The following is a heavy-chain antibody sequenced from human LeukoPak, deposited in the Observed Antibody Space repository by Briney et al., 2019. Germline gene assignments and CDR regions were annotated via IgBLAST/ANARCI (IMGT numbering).Heavy chain of an antibody. CDR2: VSGSGGST. Sequence: GGSPRLSCAASGFTFSNYAMNWVRQAPGKGLEWVSGVSGSGGSTYYADSVKGRFTISRDNSKNTLYLQMDSLRAEDTAVYYCAKDRRYCSSTSCYGDFDYWGQGTLATVSS. J-gene: IGHJ4*02. V-gene: IGHV3-23*01. CDR3: AKDRRYCSSTSCYGDFDY. D-gene: IGHD2-2*01. CDR1: GFTFSNYA.